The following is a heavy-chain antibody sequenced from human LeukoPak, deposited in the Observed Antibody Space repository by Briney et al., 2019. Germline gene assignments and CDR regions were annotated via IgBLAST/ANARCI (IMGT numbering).Heavy chain of an antibody. CDR1: GFTFSSYA. Sequence: PGGSLRLSCAASGFTFSSYAMSWVRQAPGKGLEWVSAISGSGGSTYYADSVKGRLTISRDNSKNTLYLQMNSLRAEDTAVYYCAKDIGLAPGEPDYWGQGTLVTVSS. CDR3: AKDIGLAPGEPDY. CDR2: ISGSGGST. D-gene: IGHD7-27*01. V-gene: IGHV3-23*01. J-gene: IGHJ4*02.